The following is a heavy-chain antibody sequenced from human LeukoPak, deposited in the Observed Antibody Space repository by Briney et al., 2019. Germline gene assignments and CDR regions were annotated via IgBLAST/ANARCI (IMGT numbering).Heavy chain of an antibody. CDR1: GGSISSYY. CDR2: IYTSGST. J-gene: IGHJ5*02. D-gene: IGHD1-26*01. CDR3: ARLKRVGATRKYNWFDP. Sequence: SETLSLTCTVSGGSISSYYWSWIRQPPGKGLEWIGYIYTSGSTNYNPSLKSRVTISVDTSKNQFSLKLSPVTAADTAVYYCARLKRVGATRKYNWFDPWGQGTLVTVSS. V-gene: IGHV4-4*09.